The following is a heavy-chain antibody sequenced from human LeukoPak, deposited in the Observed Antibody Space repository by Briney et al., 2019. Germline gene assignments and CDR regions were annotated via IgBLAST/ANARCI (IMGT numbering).Heavy chain of an antibody. Sequence: PGGSLRLSCAASGFTFSSYSMNWVRQAPGKGLEWVSSISSSSSYIYYADSVKGRFTISRDNAKNSLYLQMNSLRAEDTAVYYRAKELRILGWFIQDYWGQGTLVTVSS. V-gene: IGHV3-21*04. CDR2: ISSSSSYI. J-gene: IGHJ4*02. D-gene: IGHD6-19*01. CDR3: AKELRILGWFIQDY. CDR1: GFTFSSYS.